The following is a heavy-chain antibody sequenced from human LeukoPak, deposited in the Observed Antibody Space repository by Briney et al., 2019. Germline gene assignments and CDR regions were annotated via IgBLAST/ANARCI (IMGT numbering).Heavy chain of an antibody. V-gene: IGHV3-23*01. CDR2: ISGSGGST. CDR1: GFTFSSYG. J-gene: IGHJ4*02. CDR3: AKARRLLWFGELSPSDY. D-gene: IGHD3-10*01. Sequence: GGSLRLSCAASGFTFSSYGMSWVRQAPGKGLEWVSAISGSGGSTYYADSVKGRFTISRDNSKNTLYLQMNSLRAEDTAVYYCAKARRLLWFGELSPSDYWGQGTLVTVSS.